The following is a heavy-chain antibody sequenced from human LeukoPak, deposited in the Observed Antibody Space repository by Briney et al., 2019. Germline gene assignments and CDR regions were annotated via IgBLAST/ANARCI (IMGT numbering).Heavy chain of an antibody. V-gene: IGHV3-48*03. Sequence: GGSLRLSCAASGFTFSSYAMSWVRQAPGKGLEWVSYISSSGSTIYYADSVKGRFTISGDNAKNSLYLQMNSLRAEDTAVYYCAELGITMIGGVWGKGTTVTISS. CDR2: ISSSGSTI. CDR3: AELGITMIGGV. D-gene: IGHD3-10*02. J-gene: IGHJ6*04. CDR1: GFTFSSYA.